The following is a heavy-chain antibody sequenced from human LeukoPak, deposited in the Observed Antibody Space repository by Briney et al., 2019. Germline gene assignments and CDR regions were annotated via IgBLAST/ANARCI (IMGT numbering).Heavy chain of an antibody. CDR1: GGSFSGYY. CDR3: ATLRRSNGMDA. V-gene: IGHV4-34*01. D-gene: IGHD5/OR15-5a*01. CDR2: INHSGST. J-gene: IGHJ6*04. Sequence: MSSETLSLTCAVYGGSFSGYYWSWIRQPPGKGLERIGEINHSGSTNYNPSLKSRVTISVDTSKNQFSLKLSSVTAADTAVYYCATLRRSNGMDAWGKGTTVTVSS.